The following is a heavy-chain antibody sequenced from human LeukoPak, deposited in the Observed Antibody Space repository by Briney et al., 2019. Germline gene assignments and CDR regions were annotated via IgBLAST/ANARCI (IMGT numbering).Heavy chain of an antibody. CDR1: GFTFSSYG. J-gene: IGHJ5*02. V-gene: IGHV3-33*01. CDR3: ARDGAASSSWYYTTAENNWFDP. CDR2: IWYDGSNK. Sequence: GGSLRLSCAASGFTFSSYGMHWVRQAPGKGLEWVAVIWYDGSNKYYADSVKGRFTISRDNSKNTLYLQMNSLRAEDTAVYYCARDGAASSSWYYTTAENNWFDPWGQGTLVTVSS. D-gene: IGHD6-13*01.